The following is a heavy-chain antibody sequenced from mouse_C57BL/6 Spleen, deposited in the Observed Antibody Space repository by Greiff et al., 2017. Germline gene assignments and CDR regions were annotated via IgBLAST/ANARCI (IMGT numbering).Heavy chain of an antibody. CDR2: ISDGGSYT. J-gene: IGHJ3*01. CDR1: GFTFSSYA. D-gene: IGHD2-5*01. V-gene: IGHV5-4*01. Sequence: DVMLVESGGGLVKPGGSLKLSCAASGFTFSSYAMSWVRQTPEKRLEWVATISDGGSYTYYPDNVKGRFTISRDNAKNNLYLQMSHLKSEDTAMYYCARDPGYSNYSWFAYWGQGTLVTVSA. CDR3: ARDPGYSNYSWFAY.